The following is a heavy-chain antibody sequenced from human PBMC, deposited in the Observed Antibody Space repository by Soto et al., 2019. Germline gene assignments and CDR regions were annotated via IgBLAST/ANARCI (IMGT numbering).Heavy chain of an antibody. CDR1: GFTFSSYG. CDR2: ISYDGSNK. CDR3: AKAPYSGYEIDY. J-gene: IGHJ4*02. D-gene: IGHD5-12*01. Sequence: QVQLVESGGGVVQPGRSLRLSCAASGFTFSSYGMHWVRQAPGKGLAWVAVISYDGSNKYYADSVKGRFTISRDNSKNTLYLQMNSLRAEDTAVYYCAKAPYSGYEIDYWGQGTMVTVSS. V-gene: IGHV3-30*18.